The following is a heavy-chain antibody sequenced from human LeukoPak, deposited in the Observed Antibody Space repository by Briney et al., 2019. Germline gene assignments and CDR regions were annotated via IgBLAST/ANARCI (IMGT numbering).Heavy chain of an antibody. Sequence: SETLSLTCTVSGGSISSSSYYWGWIRQPPGKGLEWIGSIYYSGSTYYNPSLKSRVTISVDTSKNQFSLKLSSVTAADTAVYYCARAMVRGVIRPNWFDPWGQGTLVTVSS. CDR2: IYYSGST. CDR1: GGSISSSSYY. V-gene: IGHV4-39*07. J-gene: IGHJ5*02. CDR3: ARAMVRGVIRPNWFDP. D-gene: IGHD3-10*01.